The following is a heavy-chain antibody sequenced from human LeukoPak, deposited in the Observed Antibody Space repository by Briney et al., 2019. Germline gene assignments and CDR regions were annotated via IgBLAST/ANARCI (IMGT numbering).Heavy chain of an antibody. V-gene: IGHV3-30*02. Sequence: PGGSLRLSCAASGFTFSSYGMHWVRQAPGKGLEWVAFIRDDGSNKYYADSVKGRFTISRDNYKNTLYLQMNSLRAEDTAVYYCAKKGFTTPLYYYMDVWGKGTTVTVSS. CDR1: GFTFSSYG. D-gene: IGHD3-3*01. J-gene: IGHJ6*03. CDR2: IRDDGSNK. CDR3: AKKGFTTPLYYYMDV.